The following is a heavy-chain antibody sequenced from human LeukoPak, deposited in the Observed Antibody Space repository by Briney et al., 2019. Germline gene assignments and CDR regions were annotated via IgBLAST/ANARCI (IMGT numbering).Heavy chain of an antibody. CDR3: ARAPGTPYFDY. J-gene: IGHJ4*02. CDR2: ISYDGSNK. V-gene: IGHV3-30*05. CDR1: GITLSNYG. D-gene: IGHD2-15*01. Sequence: GGSLRLSCVVSGITLSNYGMSWVRQAPGKGLEWVAVISYDGSNKYYADSVKGRFTISRDNSKNTLYLQMNSLRAEDTAVYYCARAPGTPYFDYWGQGTLVTASS.